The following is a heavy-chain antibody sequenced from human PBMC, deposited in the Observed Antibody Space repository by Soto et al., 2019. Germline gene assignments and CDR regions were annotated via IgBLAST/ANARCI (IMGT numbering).Heavy chain of an antibody. D-gene: IGHD3-10*01. CDR2: IYYGGIT. J-gene: IGHJ5*02. CDR1: GGSITSGGYY. Sequence: QVQLQESGPGLVKPSQTLSLTCSVSGGSITSGGYYWNWIRQHQGQGLEWIGYIYYGGITYYNPSLKRRITISVATSTNQSSLKLSSATDADTAMYYCARGRWVRGIIGFNWFDPWGQGTLVTVSS. V-gene: IGHV4-31*03. CDR3: ARGRWVRGIIGFNWFDP.